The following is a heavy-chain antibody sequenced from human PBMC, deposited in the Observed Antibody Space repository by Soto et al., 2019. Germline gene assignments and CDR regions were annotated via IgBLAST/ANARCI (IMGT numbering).Heavy chain of an antibody. CDR3: AKDRREFEYYDSSGYYSPLDC. Sequence: GGSLRLSCAASGFTFSSYGMHWVRQAPGKGLEWVAVISYDGSNKYYANSVKGRFTISRDNSKNTLYLQMNSLRAEDTAVYYCAKDRREFEYYDSSGYYSPLDCWGQGTRVTVSS. J-gene: IGHJ4*02. CDR1: GFTFSSYG. CDR2: ISYDGSNK. V-gene: IGHV3-30*18. D-gene: IGHD3-22*01.